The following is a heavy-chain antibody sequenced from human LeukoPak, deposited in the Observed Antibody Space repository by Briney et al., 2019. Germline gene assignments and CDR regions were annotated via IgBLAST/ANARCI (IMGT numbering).Heavy chain of an antibody. V-gene: IGHV3-23*01. CDR3: AKTTTYDILTGYNYFDY. CDR1: GFTFSSYA. CDR2: ISGSGGST. D-gene: IGHD3-9*01. J-gene: IGHJ4*02. Sequence: PGGSLRLSCAASGFTFSSYAMSWVRQAPGKGLEWVSAISGSGGSTYYADSVKGQFTISRDNSKNTLYLQMNSLRAEDTAVYYCAKTTTYDILTGYNYFDYWGQGTLVTVSS.